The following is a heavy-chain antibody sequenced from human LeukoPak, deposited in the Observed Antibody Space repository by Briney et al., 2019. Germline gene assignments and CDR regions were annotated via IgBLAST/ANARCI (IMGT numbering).Heavy chain of an antibody. CDR3: SRDSYDSSGYYYYFDY. D-gene: IGHD3-22*01. CDR1: GYTFTSYA. V-gene: IGHV7-4-1*02. CDR2: INTNTGNP. J-gene: IGHJ4*02. Sequence: ASVKVSCKASGYTFTSYAMNWVRQAPGQGLEGMGWINTNTGNPTYAHGYTGLFVFSLDTSVSTAYLQISSLKAEDTAVYYCSRDSYDSSGYYYYFDYWGQGTLVTVSS.